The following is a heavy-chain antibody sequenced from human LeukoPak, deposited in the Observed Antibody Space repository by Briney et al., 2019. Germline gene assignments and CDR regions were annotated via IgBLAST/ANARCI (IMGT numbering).Heavy chain of an antibody. D-gene: IGHD4-17*01. Sequence: PGGSLRLSCAASGFTFSSYSMKWVRQAPGKGLGWVSSISSSSSYIYYADSVKGRFTISRNNAKNSLYLQMNSLRAEDTAVYYYASIYGDYDGYWGQGTLVTVSS. CDR3: ASIYGDYDGY. CDR1: GFTFSSYS. CDR2: ISSSSSYI. V-gene: IGHV3-21*01. J-gene: IGHJ4*02.